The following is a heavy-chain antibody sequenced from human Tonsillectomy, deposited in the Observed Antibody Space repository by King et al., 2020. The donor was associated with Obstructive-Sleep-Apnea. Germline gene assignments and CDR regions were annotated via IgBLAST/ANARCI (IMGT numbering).Heavy chain of an antibody. CDR1: GYSITSGYY. D-gene: IGHD1-7*01. J-gene: IGHJ4*02. CDR3: TREMGELLGFDF. V-gene: IGHV4-38-2*02. Sequence: QLQESGPGLVKPSETLSLTCAVSGYSITSGYYWGWIRQPPGKGLEWIASIYHTGKPYYNPSLKSRVIMSVDTSKNQFSLKLTSVTAADTAVYYCTREMGELLGFDFWGQGTLVTVSS. CDR2: IYHTGKP.